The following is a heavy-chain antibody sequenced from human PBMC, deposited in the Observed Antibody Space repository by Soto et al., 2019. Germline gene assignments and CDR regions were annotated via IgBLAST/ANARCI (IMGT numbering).Heavy chain of an antibody. Sequence: PGGSLRLSCAASGFTFRSYGMRWVRQAPGKGLEWVAVIWYDGSNKYYADSVKGRFTISRDNSKNTLYLQMNSLRAEDTAVYYCARDRTGTTEYDAFDIWGQGTMVTVSS. J-gene: IGHJ3*02. D-gene: IGHD1-1*01. CDR2: IWYDGSNK. CDR3: ARDRTGTTEYDAFDI. CDR1: GFTFRSYG. V-gene: IGHV3-33*01.